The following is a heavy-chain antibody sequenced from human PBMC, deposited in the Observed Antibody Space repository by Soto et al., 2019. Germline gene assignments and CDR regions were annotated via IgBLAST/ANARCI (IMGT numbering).Heavy chain of an antibody. CDR2: ISSSSSYI. CDR1: GFTFSSYS. J-gene: IGHJ6*02. Sequence: EVQLVESGGGLVKPGGSLRLSCAASGFTFSSYSMNWVRQAPGKGLEWVSSISSSSSYIYYADSVKGRFTISRDNAKNSLYLQMNSLRAEDTAVYYYARAYCSGGSCSGYYGMDVWGQGTTVTVSS. D-gene: IGHD2-15*01. CDR3: ARAYCSGGSCSGYYGMDV. V-gene: IGHV3-21*01.